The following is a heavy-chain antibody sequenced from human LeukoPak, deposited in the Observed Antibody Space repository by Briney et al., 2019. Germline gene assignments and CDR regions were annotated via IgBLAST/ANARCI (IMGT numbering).Heavy chain of an antibody. CDR2: IYYSGST. V-gene: IGHV4-39*07. CDR1: GGSISSSSYY. D-gene: IGHD5-18*01. CDR3: ARGYSYAFDI. Sequence: PSETLSLTCTVSGGSISSSSYYWGWIRQPPGKGLEWIGSIYYSGSTYYNPSLKSRVTISVDTSKNQFSLKLSSVTAADTTVYYCARGYSYAFDIWGQGTMVTVSS. J-gene: IGHJ3*02.